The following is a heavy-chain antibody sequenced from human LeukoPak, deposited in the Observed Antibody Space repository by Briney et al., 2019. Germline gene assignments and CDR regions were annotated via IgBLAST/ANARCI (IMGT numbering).Heavy chain of an antibody. J-gene: IGHJ4*02. V-gene: IGHV3-21*04. D-gene: IGHD6-13*01. CDR2: ISSGTSYI. CDR1: GFTFNTYT. Sequence: GGSLRLSCAASGFTFNTYTMNWVRQAPGKGLEWVSSISSGTSYIYYADSVKGRFTISRDNAKNSLYLQMNSLRAEDTAVYYCAKDGYSSSRYALLNYFDYWGQGTLVTVSS. CDR3: AKDGYSSSRYALLNYFDY.